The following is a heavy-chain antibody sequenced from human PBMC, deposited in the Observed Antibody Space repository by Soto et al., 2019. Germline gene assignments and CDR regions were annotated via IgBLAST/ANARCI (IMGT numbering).Heavy chain of an antibody. V-gene: IGHV4-4*02. CDR1: GGSISSSNW. CDR3: ERRSVSSSWHQFDY. J-gene: IGHJ4*02. D-gene: IGHD6-13*01. Sequence: SETLSLTCAVSGGSISSSNWWSWVRQPPGKGLEWIGEIYHSGSTNYNPSLKSRVTISVDKSKNQFSLKLSSVTAADTAVYYCERRSVSSSWHQFDYWGQGTLVTVSS. CDR2: IYHSGST.